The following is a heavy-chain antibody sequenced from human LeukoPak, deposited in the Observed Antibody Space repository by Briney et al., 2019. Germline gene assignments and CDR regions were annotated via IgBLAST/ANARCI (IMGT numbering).Heavy chain of an antibody. CDR3: ARESGRYSSEHDY. J-gene: IGHJ4*02. Sequence: GSLRLSCVASGFTFSSYWMHWVRQAPGKGLVWVSRINTDGSSTSYADSVKGRFTISRDNAKNTLYLQMNSLRAEDTAVYYCARESGRYSSEHDYWGQGTLVTVSS. V-gene: IGHV3-74*01. CDR2: INTDGSST. CDR1: GFTFSSYW. D-gene: IGHD6-25*01.